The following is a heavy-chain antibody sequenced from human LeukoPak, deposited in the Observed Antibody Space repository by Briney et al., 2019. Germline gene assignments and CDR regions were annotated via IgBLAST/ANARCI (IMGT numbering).Heavy chain of an antibody. CDR2: IDPIDSHT. CDR1: GYSFTNYW. Sequence: HGESLKIPCKASGYSFTNYWINWVRQMPGKGLECMGNIDPIDSHTPYSAPFQRHITLSADRSISNLYLQWSSLQASDAPIYYCVRRVENWFDPWGQGTLVTVSS. V-gene: IGHV5-10-1*01. CDR3: VRRVENWFDP. J-gene: IGHJ5*02.